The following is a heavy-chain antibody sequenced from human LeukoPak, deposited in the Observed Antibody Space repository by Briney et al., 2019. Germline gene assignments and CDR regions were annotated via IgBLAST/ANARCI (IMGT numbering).Heavy chain of an antibody. CDR3: ARDGYSGNDGL. V-gene: IGHV4-4*07. CDR1: GGSISSYY. J-gene: IGHJ4*02. Sequence: SETLSLTCTVSGGSISSYYWSWIRQPAGKGLEWIGRIYNSGNTNYNPSLKSRVTISVDTSKNQFSLKLSSVTAADTALYYCARDGYSGNDGLWGQGTLVTVSS. CDR2: IYNSGNT. D-gene: IGHD5-12*01.